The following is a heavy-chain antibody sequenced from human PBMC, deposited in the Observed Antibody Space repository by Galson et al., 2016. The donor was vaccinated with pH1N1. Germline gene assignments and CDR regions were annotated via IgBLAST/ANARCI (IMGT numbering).Heavy chain of an antibody. Sequence: ETLSLTCSVSGVSISGYYWGWIRQSPGKGLDYVGYIYYDGHTNYSPSLKSRVTMSLDMSKNQFSLKLTSVTAADTAVYFCARSGSRYGSDAFDMWGQGTTVTVSS. V-gene: IGHV4-59*01. CDR3: ARSGSRYGSDAFDM. CDR1: GVSISGYY. CDR2: IYYDGHT. D-gene: IGHD5-18*01. J-gene: IGHJ3*02.